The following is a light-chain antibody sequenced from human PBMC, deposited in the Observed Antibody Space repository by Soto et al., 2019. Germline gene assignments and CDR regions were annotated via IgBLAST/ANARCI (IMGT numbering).Light chain of an antibody. Sequence: DIVMTQSPDSLAVSLGERANINCKSSQSVLYSSTDKNFLAWYQQKSGQPPQLLFYWASTRESRVPDRFSASGSGTDFTLTISSLQAEDVAVYYCQQYYSTPPTFGQGTKVEIK. CDR1: QSVLYSSTDKNF. J-gene: IGKJ1*01. CDR3: QQYYSTPPT. V-gene: IGKV4-1*01. CDR2: WAS.